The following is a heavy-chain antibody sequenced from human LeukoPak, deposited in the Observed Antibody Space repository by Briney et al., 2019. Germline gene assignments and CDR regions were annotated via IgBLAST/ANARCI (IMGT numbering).Heavy chain of an antibody. J-gene: IGHJ4*02. Sequence: TWGSLRPSCAASVFTVSRNYMSWVRQAPGKGLEWVSVIYSGGSTYYADSVKGRFTISRDNSKNTLHLQMNSLRAEDTAVYYCARVVSGDRGDYWGQGTLVTVSS. D-gene: IGHD7-27*01. CDR3: ARVVSGDRGDY. CDR1: VFTVSRNY. V-gene: IGHV3-66*01. CDR2: IYSGGST.